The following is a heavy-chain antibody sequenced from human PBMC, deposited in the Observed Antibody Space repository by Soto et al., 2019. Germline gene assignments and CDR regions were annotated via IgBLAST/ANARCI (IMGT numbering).Heavy chain of an antibody. D-gene: IGHD5-12*01. CDR3: AREGVARYGMDV. J-gene: IGHJ6*02. CDR1: GFIFSSFW. CDR2: IKQGASQR. Sequence: EVQLVESGGDLVQPGGSLRLSCAGSGFIFSSFWMTWVRQAPGKGLEWVANIKQGASQRFYVDSVKGRFTISRDDAKNSLYLQMNSLRAEDTAVYYCAREGVARYGMDVWGQGTTVTVSS. V-gene: IGHV3-7*01.